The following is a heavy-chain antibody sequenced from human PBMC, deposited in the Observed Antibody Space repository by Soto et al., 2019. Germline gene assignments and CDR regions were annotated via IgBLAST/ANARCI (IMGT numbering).Heavy chain of an antibody. J-gene: IGHJ6*02. Sequence: QVQLQESGPGLVKPSQTLSLTCTVSGGSISSGGYYWSWIRQHPGKGLEWIGYIYYSGSTHYNPSLKSRVTISVDTSKNQFSLKLSSVTAADTAVYYCARGWFRPYYYGMDVWGQGTTVTVSS. CDR1: GGSISSGGYY. CDR2: IYYSGST. V-gene: IGHV4-31*03. D-gene: IGHD2-15*01. CDR3: ARGWFRPYYYGMDV.